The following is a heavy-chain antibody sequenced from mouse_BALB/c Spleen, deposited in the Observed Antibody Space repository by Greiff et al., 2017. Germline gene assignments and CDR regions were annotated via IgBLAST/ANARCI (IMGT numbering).Heavy chain of an antibody. J-gene: IGHJ3*01. V-gene: IGHV1S22*01. CDR1: GYTFTSYW. CDR2: IYPGSGST. Sequence: LQQPGSELVRPGASVKLSCKASGYTFTSYWMHWVKQRHGQGLEWIGIIYPGSGSTNYDEKFKSKGTLTVDTSSSTAYMHLSSLTSEDSAVYYCTINWGPFAYWGQGTLVTVSA. CDR3: TINWGPFAY. D-gene: IGHD4-1*02.